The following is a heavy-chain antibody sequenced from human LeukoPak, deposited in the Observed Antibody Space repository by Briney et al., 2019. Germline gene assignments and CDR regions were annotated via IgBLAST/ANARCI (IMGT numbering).Heavy chain of an antibody. V-gene: IGHV1-18*01. CDR3: VRDDYGDHYDY. J-gene: IGHJ4*02. Sequence: GASVKVSCKASGYTFSSYGISWVRQAPGQGLEWMGGISAYNGNTNYAQKLQGRVTMTTDTSTSTAYMELRSLRSDDTAVYYCVRDDYGDHYDYWGQGTLVTVSS. CDR2: ISAYNGNT. CDR1: GYTFSSYG. D-gene: IGHD4-17*01.